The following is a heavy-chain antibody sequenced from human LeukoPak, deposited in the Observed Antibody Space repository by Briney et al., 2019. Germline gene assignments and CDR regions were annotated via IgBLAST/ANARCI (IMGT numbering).Heavy chain of an antibody. D-gene: IGHD3-22*01. CDR1: GFTFSSYA. J-gene: IGHJ3*02. CDR2: ISYDGSNK. CDR3: ARVMSSSGYGAFDI. V-gene: IGHV3-30-3*01. Sequence: GRSLRLSCAASGFTFSSYAMHWVRQAPGKGLEWVAVISYDGSNKYYADSVKGRFTISRDNSKNTLYLQMNRLRAEDTAVYYCARVMSSSGYGAFDIWGQGTMVTVSS.